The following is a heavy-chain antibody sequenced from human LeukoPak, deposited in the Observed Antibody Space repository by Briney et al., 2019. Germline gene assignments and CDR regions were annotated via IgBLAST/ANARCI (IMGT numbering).Heavy chain of an antibody. CDR3: AKHYYDSSGYYFDY. Sequence: PGGSLRLSCVASGFTFSSHAMNWVRQAPGKGLEWVSGISGSGGKTYYADSVKGRFTIFRDNSKNRLYLQMNSLRAEDTAVYYCAKHYYDSSGYYFDYWGQGTLVTVSS. CDR2: ISGSGGKT. D-gene: IGHD3-22*01. CDR1: GFTFSSHA. V-gene: IGHV3-23*01. J-gene: IGHJ4*02.